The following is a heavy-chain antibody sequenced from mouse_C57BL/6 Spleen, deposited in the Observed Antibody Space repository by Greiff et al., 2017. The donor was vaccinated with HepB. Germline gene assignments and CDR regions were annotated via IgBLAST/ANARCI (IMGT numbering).Heavy chain of an antibody. CDR3: AREGGPWFAY. Sequence: VQLQQSGPELVKPGASVKISCTASGYAFSSSWMNWVKQRPGKGLEWIGRIYPGDGDTNYNGKFKGKATMTADKSSSTAYMQLSRLTSEDSAVYFCAREGGPWFAYWGQGTLVTVSA. V-gene: IGHV1-82*01. CDR1: GYAFSSSW. CDR2: IYPGDGDT. J-gene: IGHJ3*01.